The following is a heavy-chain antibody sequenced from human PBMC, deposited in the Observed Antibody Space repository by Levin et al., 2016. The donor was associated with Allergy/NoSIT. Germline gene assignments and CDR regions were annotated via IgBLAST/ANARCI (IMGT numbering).Heavy chain of an antibody. V-gene: IGHV4-34*01. Sequence: WIRQPPGKGLEWIGEINHSGSTNYNPSLKSRVTISVDTSKNQFSLKLSSVTAADTAVYYCARVVQLLWLEGTSRPQRESADVWGQGTTVTVSS. CDR2: INHSGST. CDR3: ARVVQLLWLEGTSRPQRESADV. J-gene: IGHJ6*02. D-gene: IGHD2-2*01.